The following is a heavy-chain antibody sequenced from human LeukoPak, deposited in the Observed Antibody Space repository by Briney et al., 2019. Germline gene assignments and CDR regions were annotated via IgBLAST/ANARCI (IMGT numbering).Heavy chain of an antibody. CDR2: ISGSGGGT. D-gene: IGHD3-22*01. V-gene: IGHV3-23*01. CDR3: AKRGVVIRVILVGFHKEAYYFDS. J-gene: IGHJ4*02. Sequence: GGSLRLSCAVSGITLSNYGMSWVRQAPGKGLEWVAGISGSGGGTKYADSVKGRFTISRDNPKNTLYLQMNGLRAEDTAMYFCAKRGVVIRVILVGFHKEAYYFDSWGQGALVTVSS. CDR1: GITLSNYG.